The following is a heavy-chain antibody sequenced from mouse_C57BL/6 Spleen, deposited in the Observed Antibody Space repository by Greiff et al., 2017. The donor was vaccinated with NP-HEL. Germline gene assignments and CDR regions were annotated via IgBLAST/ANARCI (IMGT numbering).Heavy chain of an antibody. CDR2: ISDGGSYT. V-gene: IGHV5-4*01. Sequence: EVKLVESGGGLVKPGGSLKLSCAASGFTFSSYAMSWVRQTPEKRLEWVATISDGGSYTYYPDNVKGRFTISRDNAKNNLYLQMSHLKSEDTAMYYCARDRGYYGSSPYYYSIDYWGQGTSVTVSS. CDR3: ARDRGYYGSSPYYYSIDY. D-gene: IGHD1-1*01. CDR1: GFTFSSYA. J-gene: IGHJ4*01.